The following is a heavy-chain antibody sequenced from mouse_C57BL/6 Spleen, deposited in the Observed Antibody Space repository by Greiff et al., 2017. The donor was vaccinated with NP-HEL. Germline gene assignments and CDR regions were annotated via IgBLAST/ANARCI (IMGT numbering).Heavy chain of an antibody. CDR3: ARSESIYHAEFAY. V-gene: IGHV14-3*01. CDR1: GFNIKNTY. D-gene: IGHD1-3*01. Sequence: VQLQQSVAELVRPGASVKLSCTASGFNIKNTYMHWVKQRPEQGLEWIGRIDPANGNTKYAPKFQGKATLTADTSSNTAYLQLSSLTSEDTAVYYWARSESIYHAEFAYWGQGTLVTVSA. CDR2: IDPANGNT. J-gene: IGHJ3*01.